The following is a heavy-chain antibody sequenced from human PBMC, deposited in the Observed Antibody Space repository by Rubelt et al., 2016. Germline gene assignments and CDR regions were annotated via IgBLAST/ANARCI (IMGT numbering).Heavy chain of an antibody. D-gene: IGHD3-10*01. V-gene: IGHV4-59*08. Sequence: GPGLVKPSETLSLTCTVSGGSISSYYWSWIRQPPGKGLEWIGYIYYSGSTNYNPSLKSRGTISVDTSKNQFSLKLSSVTAADTAVYYCATRGSRGASPTWGQGTLVTVSS. J-gene: IGHJ5*02. CDR3: ATRGSRGASPT. CDR2: IYYSGST. CDR1: GGSISSYY.